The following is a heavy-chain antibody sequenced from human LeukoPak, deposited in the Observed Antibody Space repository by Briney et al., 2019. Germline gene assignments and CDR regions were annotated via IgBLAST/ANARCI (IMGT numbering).Heavy chain of an antibody. CDR2: IYYSGST. D-gene: IGHD6-19*01. V-gene: IGHV4-30-4*01. CDR3: ARDKDPYSSGWYYFDY. CDR1: GGSISSGDYY. Sequence: PSETLSLTCTVSGGSISSGDYYWSWIRQPPGKGLEWIGYIYYSGSTYYNPSLKSRVTISVDTSKNQFSLKLSSVTAADTAVYYCARDKDPYSSGWYYFDYWGQGTLVTVSS. J-gene: IGHJ4*02.